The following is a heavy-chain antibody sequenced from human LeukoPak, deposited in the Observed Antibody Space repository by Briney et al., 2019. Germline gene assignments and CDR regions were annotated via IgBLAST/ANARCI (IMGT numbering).Heavy chain of an antibody. CDR1: GGSISSYY. Sequence: PSGTLSLTCTVSGGSISSYYWSWIRQPAGKGLEWIGRIYSSGSTNYNPSLKSRVTMSVDTSKNQFSLKLSSVTAADTAVYYCARLTYYYHSSGYYHGYYFDYWGQGTLVTVSS. J-gene: IGHJ4*02. D-gene: IGHD3-22*01. CDR3: ARLTYYYHSSGYYHGYYFDY. CDR2: IYSSGST. V-gene: IGHV4-4*07.